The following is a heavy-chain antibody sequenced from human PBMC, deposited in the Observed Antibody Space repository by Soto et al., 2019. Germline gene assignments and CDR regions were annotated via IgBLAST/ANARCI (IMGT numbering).Heavy chain of an antibody. D-gene: IGHD6-13*01. CDR2: ISSSSSYI. J-gene: IGHJ4*02. CDR1: GFTFSSYS. CDR3: ARDGPLGIAAAGTDY. V-gene: IGHV3-21*01. Sequence: GGSLRLSCAASGFTFSSYSMNWVRQAPGKGLEWVSSISSSSSYIYYADSVKGRFTISRDNAKNSLYLQMNSLRAEDTAVYYCARDGPLGIAAAGTDYWGQGTLVTVSS.